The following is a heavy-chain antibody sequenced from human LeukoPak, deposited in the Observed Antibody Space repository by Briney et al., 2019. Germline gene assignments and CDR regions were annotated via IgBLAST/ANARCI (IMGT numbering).Heavy chain of an antibody. CDR2: ISGSGGST. CDR1: GFTFSSYG. Sequence: PGGSLRLSCAASGFTFSSYGMSWVRQAPGKGLEWVSAISGSGGSTYYADSVKGRFTISRDNSKNTLYLQMNSLRAEDTAVYYCAKAIVVVPAAGDYWGQGTLVTVSS. D-gene: IGHD2-2*01. V-gene: IGHV3-23*01. J-gene: IGHJ4*02. CDR3: AKAIVVVPAAGDY.